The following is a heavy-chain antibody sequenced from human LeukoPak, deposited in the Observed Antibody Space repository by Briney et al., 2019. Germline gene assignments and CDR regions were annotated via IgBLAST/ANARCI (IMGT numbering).Heavy chain of an antibody. CDR1: GGSISSYY. D-gene: IGHD3-22*01. CDR2: IYYSVST. CDR3: ARAKYDSSRRRSLYYFDY. V-gene: IGHV4-59*08. J-gene: IGHJ4*02. Sequence: SETLSLTCTVSGGSISSYYWSWIRQPPGKGLEWIGYIYYSVSTNYNPSLKSRVTISVDTSKNQFSLKLSSVTAADTAVYYCARAKYDSSRRRSLYYFDYWGQGTLVTVSS.